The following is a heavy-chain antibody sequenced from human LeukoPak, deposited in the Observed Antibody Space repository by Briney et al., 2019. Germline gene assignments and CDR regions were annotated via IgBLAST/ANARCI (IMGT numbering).Heavy chain of an antibody. CDR2: IYYSGST. Sequence: SETLSLTCTASGVSISSGDYYWGRIRQPPGMDLEWIGYIYYSGSTYYNPSLKSRVTISVDTSKNQFSLKLSSVTAADTAVYYCARVGRYCSGGSCPLNDAFDIWGQGTMVTVSS. V-gene: IGHV4-30-4*01. D-gene: IGHD2-15*01. CDR1: GVSISSGDYY. J-gene: IGHJ3*02. CDR3: ARVGRYCSGGSCPLNDAFDI.